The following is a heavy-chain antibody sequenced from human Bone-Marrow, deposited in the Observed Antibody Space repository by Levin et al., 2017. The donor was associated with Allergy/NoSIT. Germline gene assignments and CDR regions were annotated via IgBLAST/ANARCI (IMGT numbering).Heavy chain of an antibody. CDR2: ISSSSSYI. CDR3: ARANTDGWFGELFPYYFDY. D-gene: IGHD3-10*01. CDR1: GFTFSSYS. V-gene: IGHV3-21*01. Sequence: GGSLRLSCAASGFTFSSYSMNWVRQAPGKGLEWVSSISSSSSYIYYADSVKGRFAISRDNAKNSLYLQMNSLRAEDTAVYYCARANTDGWFGELFPYYFDYWGQGTLVTVSS. J-gene: IGHJ4*02.